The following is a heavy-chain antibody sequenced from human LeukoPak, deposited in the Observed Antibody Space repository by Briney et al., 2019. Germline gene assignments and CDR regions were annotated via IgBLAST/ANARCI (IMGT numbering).Heavy chain of an antibody. J-gene: IGHJ4*02. D-gene: IGHD2-2*01. CDR3: ARDRSCSSTNCSHPGDFDY. V-gene: IGHV3-48*03. CDR1: GFTFSNYE. CDR2: ISSRGSPI. Sequence: GGSLRLSCAASGFTFSNYEMNWVRQAPGKGLEWVSYISSRGSPIYYADSVKGRFTISRDNAKNSLYLQMNSLRAEDTAVYYCARDRSCSSTNCSHPGDFDYWGQGTLVTVSS.